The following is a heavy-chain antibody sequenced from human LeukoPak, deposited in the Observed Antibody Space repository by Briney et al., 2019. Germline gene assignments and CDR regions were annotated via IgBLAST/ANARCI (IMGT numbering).Heavy chain of an antibody. Sequence: TGGSLRLSCAASGFSFSNYEMNWVRQAPGKGLECVSALSGSGDSTDYADSVKGRFTISRDNSKNTLYLQMNSLSAEDTAVYYCAKDQRRDYYDSSGFDYWGQGTLVTVSS. V-gene: IGHV3-23*01. CDR2: LSGSGDST. D-gene: IGHD3-22*01. CDR1: GFSFSNYE. CDR3: AKDQRRDYYDSSGFDY. J-gene: IGHJ4*02.